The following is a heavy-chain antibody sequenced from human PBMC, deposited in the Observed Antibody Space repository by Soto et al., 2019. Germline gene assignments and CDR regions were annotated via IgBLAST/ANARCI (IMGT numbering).Heavy chain of an antibody. V-gene: IGHV1-69*02. J-gene: IGHJ2*01. CDR2: IIPILGIA. CDR3: ARGAKVVATSILYWYFDL. Sequence: QVQLVQSGAEVKKPGSSVKVSCKASGGTFSSYTISWVRQAPGQGLEWMGRIIPILGIANYAQKFQGRVTITVDKSTSTAYMELSSLRSEDTAVYYCARGAKVVATSILYWYFDLWGRGTLVTVSS. D-gene: IGHD5-12*01. CDR1: GGTFSSYT.